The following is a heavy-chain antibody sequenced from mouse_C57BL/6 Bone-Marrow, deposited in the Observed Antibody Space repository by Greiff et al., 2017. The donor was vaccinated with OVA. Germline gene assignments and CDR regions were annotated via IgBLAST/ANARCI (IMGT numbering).Heavy chain of an antibody. J-gene: IGHJ1*03. D-gene: IGHD2-10*02. Sequence: VMLVESGPGLVQPSQSLSITCTVSGFSLTSYGVHWVRQSPGKGLEWLGVIWSGGSTDYNAAFISRLSISKDNSKSQVFFKMNSLQADDTAIYYCASLDWYFDVWGTGTTVTVSS. CDR3: ASLDWYFDV. CDR2: IWSGGST. CDR1: GFSLTSYG. V-gene: IGHV2-2*01.